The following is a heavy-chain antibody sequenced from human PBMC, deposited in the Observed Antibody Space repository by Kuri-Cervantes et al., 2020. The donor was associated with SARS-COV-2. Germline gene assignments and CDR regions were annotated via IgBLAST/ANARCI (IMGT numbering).Heavy chain of an antibody. J-gene: IGHJ6*03. D-gene: IGHD3-22*01. V-gene: IGHV3-66*02. CDR3: ARDTLIVVVITGYMDV. Sequence: GGSLRVSCAASGFAVSSYYMTWVRQPPGLGLEWVSVMYNGGATYYADSVKGRFTISRDTSKNTFYLQMTSLRAEDTAVYYCARDTLIVVVITGYMDVWGKGTTVTVSS. CDR2: MYNGGAT. CDR1: GFAVSSYY.